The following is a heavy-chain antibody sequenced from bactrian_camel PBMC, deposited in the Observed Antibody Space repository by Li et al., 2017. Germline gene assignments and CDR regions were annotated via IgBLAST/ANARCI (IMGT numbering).Heavy chain of an antibody. Sequence: HVQLVESGGGSVQAGGSLRLSCAAPGYSFDHYCMVWFRQAPGKEREGVAGILIHGGNLYYADSVKGRFTISRDNAKNTVYLQMNSLRPEDTAMYYCVVRRMRECEGSWYRGGYTCQGTQVTVS. CDR1: GYSFDHYC. V-gene: IGHV3S60*01. CDR2: ILIHGGNL. D-gene: IGHD6*01. J-gene: IGHJ4*01.